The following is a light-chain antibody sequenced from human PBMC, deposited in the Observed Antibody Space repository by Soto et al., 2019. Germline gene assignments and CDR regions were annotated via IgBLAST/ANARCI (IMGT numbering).Light chain of an antibody. J-gene: IGLJ1*01. CDR2: DVD. CDR3: SSYAGSNTFV. V-gene: IGLV2-8*02. CDR1: SSDVGGYDS. Sequence: QSVMTTLPSASRSPGQSVTISCPETSSDVGGYDSVSWYQHHPGKVPKLIIFDVDKWPSGVPDRFSGFKSGNTAPLTVSGLRAEDEADYYCSSYAGSNTFVFGTGTKVTVL.